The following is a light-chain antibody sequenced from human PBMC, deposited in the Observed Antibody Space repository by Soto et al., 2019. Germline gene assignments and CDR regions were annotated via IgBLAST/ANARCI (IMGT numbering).Light chain of an antibody. J-gene: IGLJ1*01. CDR3: ATWDDRLSGYV. CDR2: RNN. Sequence: QSVLTQPPSASGTPGQSVTISCSGSSSNIGSNYVYWYQQLPGTAPKLLIYRNNQRPSGVPDRFSGSKSGTSASLAVSGLRSEDEADYYCATWDDRLSGYVFGTGTKVTVL. CDR1: SSNIGSNY. V-gene: IGLV1-47*01.